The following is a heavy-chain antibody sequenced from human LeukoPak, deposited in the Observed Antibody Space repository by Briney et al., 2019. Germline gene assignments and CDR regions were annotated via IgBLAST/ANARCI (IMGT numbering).Heavy chain of an antibody. D-gene: IGHD6-6*01. CDR1: GGSISSTSYY. V-gene: IGHV4-39*07. Sequence: SETLSLTCTVSGGSISSTSYYWGWIRQPPGKGLEWIGSIYYSGSTYYNPSLKSRVTISVDTSKNQFSLKLSSVTAADTAVYYCARAVKYSSPFNYWGQGTLGTVSS. J-gene: IGHJ4*02. CDR2: IYYSGST. CDR3: ARAVKYSSPFNY.